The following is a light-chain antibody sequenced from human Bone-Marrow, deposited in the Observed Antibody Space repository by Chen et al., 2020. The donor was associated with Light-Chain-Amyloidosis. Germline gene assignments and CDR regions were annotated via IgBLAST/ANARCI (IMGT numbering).Light chain of an antibody. CDR1: NSDVGRYDY. CDR3: CSYAGDSWV. Sequence: QSALTQPPSASGSPGQSVTISCPGTNSDVGRYDYVSWYQQHSGKAPKFLIYEVIKRSSGVPDRFSGSESGNTASLTVSGLQAEDEADYYCCSYAGDSWVFGGGTKLTVL. V-gene: IGLV2-8*01. J-gene: IGLJ3*02. CDR2: EVI.